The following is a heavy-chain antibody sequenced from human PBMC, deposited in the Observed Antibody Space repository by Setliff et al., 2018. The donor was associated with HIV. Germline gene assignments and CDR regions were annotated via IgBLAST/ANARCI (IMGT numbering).Heavy chain of an antibody. J-gene: IGHJ3*02. Sequence: GGSLRLSCAVSGFTFEDYGMSWVRQAPGKGLEWVSGNNWNGGSKGYVDSVKGRFTISRDNAKNSLYLQMTSLRAEDMALDYGVRDKWLVPDTFDIWGQGTMVTVSS. V-gene: IGHV3-20*04. CDR3: VRDKWLVPDTFDI. CDR1: GFTFEDYG. CDR2: NNWNGGSK. D-gene: IGHD6-19*01.